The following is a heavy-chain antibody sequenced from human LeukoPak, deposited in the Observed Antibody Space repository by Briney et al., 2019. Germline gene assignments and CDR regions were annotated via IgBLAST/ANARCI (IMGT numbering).Heavy chain of an antibody. CDR2: IYYSGST. V-gene: IGHV4-39*01. D-gene: IGHD5-18*01. CDR1: GGSISSTGYY. Sequence: PSETLSLTCTVYGGSISSTGYYWGWIRQPPGKGLEWIGTIYYSGSTYYNPSLKSRVTISVDSSKNQFSLRLSSVTAADTAVYYCARHMDGYLRDAFDIWGQGTMVTVSS. J-gene: IGHJ3*02. CDR3: ARHMDGYLRDAFDI.